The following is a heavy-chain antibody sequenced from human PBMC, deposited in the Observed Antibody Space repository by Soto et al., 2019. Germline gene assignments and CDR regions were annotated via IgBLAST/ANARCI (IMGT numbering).Heavy chain of an antibody. D-gene: IGHD2-21*02. J-gene: IGHJ6*02. CDR1: GGSISRYY. Sequence: SETLCLTCTVSGGSISRYYWSWIRQPPGKGLEWIGYLYNAGSTIYNPSLKSRVTISVDMSQNQFSLNLNYVTAADTAVYYCARDLWGYCGTDCYPLDVWGQGTTVT. CDR2: LYNAGST. V-gene: IGHV4-59*01. CDR3: ARDLWGYCGTDCYPLDV.